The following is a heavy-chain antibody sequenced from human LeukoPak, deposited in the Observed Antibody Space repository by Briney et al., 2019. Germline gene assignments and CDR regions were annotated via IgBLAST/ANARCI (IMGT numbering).Heavy chain of an antibody. V-gene: IGHV5-10-1*01. D-gene: IGHD2/OR15-2a*01. CDR3: ARHGAYDYCLD. Sequence: GESLKISCEGSGYSFLTYWISWVRQIPGQGLEWMGRIDPNDSHTKYSTSFQGHVAISADKSIRTAYLQCSSLQASDTAMYYCARHGAYDYCLDWGQGTLVTVSS. CDR1: GYSFLTYW. J-gene: IGHJ4*02. CDR2: IDPNDSHT.